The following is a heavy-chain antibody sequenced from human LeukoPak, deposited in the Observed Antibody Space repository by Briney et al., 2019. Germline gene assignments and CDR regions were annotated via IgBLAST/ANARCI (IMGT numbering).Heavy chain of an antibody. V-gene: IGHV3-33*01. CDR3: ARLYNRNDVLKFDY. CDR1: GFIFSSYG. CDR2: IWYDGSNK. Sequence: GGSLRLSRAASGFIFSSYGMHWVRQAPGKGLEWVAVIWYDGSNKYYADSVKGRFTISRDNSENTLYLQMNSLRAEDTAVYYCARLYNRNDVLKFDYWGQGTLVTVSS. D-gene: IGHD1-20*01. J-gene: IGHJ4*02.